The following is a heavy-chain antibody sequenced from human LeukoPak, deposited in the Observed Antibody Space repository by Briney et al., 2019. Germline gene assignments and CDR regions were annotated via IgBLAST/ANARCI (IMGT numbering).Heavy chain of an antibody. Sequence: SVKVSCKASGGTFSSYAISWVRQAPGQELEWMGGIIPIFGTANYAQKFQGRVTITADKSTSTAYMELSSLRSEDTAVYYCASSQDYYDSSGYYYSPSRYFDYWGQGTLVTVSS. J-gene: IGHJ4*02. CDR3: ASSQDYYDSSGYYYSPSRYFDY. CDR1: GGTFSSYA. V-gene: IGHV1-69*06. CDR2: IIPIFGTA. D-gene: IGHD3-22*01.